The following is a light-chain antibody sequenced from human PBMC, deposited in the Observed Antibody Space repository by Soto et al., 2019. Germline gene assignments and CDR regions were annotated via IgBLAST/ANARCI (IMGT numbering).Light chain of an antibody. CDR2: AAS. CDR1: QSISNH. CDR3: QQSYSSPPT. J-gene: IGKJ1*01. Sequence: DIQTTQTPSSLSASLDDRVIITCRASQSISNHLNWYQQKPGKAPKLLIFAASSLQSGVPSRFSGSRSGPDFTLTISSLQPEDFATYYCQQSYSSPPTFGQGTKVDIK. V-gene: IGKV1-39*01.